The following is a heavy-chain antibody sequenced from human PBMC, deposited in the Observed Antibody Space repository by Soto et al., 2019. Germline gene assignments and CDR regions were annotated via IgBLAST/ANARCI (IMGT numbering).Heavy chain of an antibody. D-gene: IGHD5-12*01. CDR1: GGAFNNYP. V-gene: IGHV1-69*01. CDR2: SIPIFGTA. CDR3: ARGRGYSGDDHYYYFGMDV. J-gene: IGHJ6*02. Sequence: QVQLVQSGAEVKKPGSSVKVSCKAAGGAFNNYPITWLRQAPGQGLEWMGGSIPIFGTANYAQKFQGRVTISVDESTSTAYMELSSLRSEDTAVYYCARGRGYSGDDHYYYFGMDVWGQGTTVTVSS.